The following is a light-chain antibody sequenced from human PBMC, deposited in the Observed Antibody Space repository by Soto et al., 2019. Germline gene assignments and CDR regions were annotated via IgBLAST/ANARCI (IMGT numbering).Light chain of an antibody. J-gene: IGKJ1*01. CDR2: AAS. V-gene: IGKV1D-12*01. Sequence: DLQMTQSPSSVSASVGDRVTITCRASQAISTWLAWYQQKPGKAAKLLIYAASNLQTGIPSSFNGSGSVTAFTLLLSSLQPEYFAIYYCHTSNTFPRTFGQPTNVAIK. CDR1: QAISTW. CDR3: HTSNTFPRT.